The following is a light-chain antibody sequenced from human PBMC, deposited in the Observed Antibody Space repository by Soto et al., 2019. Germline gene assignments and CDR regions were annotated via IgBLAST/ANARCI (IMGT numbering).Light chain of an antibody. CDR3: QQSYSTPYT. CDR2: AAS. Sequence: DIQMTQSPSSLSAFVGDRVTITCRASQRISTYLNWYQQKPGKAPKLLIYAASSLQSGVPSRFSGSGSGTDFTLTISSLQPEDSATYYCQQSYSTPYTFGQGTKLEIK. V-gene: IGKV1-39*01. J-gene: IGKJ2*01. CDR1: QRISTY.